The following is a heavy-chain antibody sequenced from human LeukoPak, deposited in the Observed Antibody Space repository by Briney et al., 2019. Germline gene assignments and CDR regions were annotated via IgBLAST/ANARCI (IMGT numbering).Heavy chain of an antibody. V-gene: IGHV4-39*07. J-gene: IGHJ4*02. D-gene: IGHD3-16*01. CDR2: IYYSGST. CDR1: GFTVSSNY. CDR3: ARDGKRTSMITSGGARPHYFDY. Sequence: GSLRLSCAASGFTVSSNYMSWVRQAPGKGLEWIGSIYYSGSTFYNPSLKSRVTISVDRSKNQFSLKLSSVTAADTAVFYCARDGKRTSMITSGGARPHYFDYWGQGTLVTVSS.